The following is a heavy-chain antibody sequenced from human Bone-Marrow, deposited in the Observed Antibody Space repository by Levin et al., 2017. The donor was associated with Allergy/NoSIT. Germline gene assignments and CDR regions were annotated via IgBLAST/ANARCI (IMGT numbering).Heavy chain of an antibody. CDR3: AKGEYSSGWATFDY. CDR2: ISWNSGSI. J-gene: IGHJ4*02. D-gene: IGHD6-19*01. Sequence: GGSLRLSCAASGFTFDDYAMHWVRQAPGKGLEWVSGISWNSGSIGYADSVKGRFTISRDNAKNSLYLQMNSLRAEDTALYYCAKGEYSSGWATFDYWGQGTLVTVSS. V-gene: IGHV3-9*01. CDR1: GFTFDDYA.